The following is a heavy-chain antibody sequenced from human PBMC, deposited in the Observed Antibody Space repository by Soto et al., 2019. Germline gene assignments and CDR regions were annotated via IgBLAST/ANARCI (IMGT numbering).Heavy chain of an antibody. CDR2: IKQDGSEK. V-gene: IGHV3-7*01. Sequence: EVQLVESGGGLVQPGGSLRLSCAASGFTFSNYWMSWVRQSPGKGLEWVAKIKQDGSEKFYVSSVEGRFTISRDSTKNSLYLQMNSLRAADTAVYYCARDGTDDAFDIWGQGTMVTVSS. CDR1: GFTFSNYW. CDR3: ARDGTDDAFDI. J-gene: IGHJ3*02.